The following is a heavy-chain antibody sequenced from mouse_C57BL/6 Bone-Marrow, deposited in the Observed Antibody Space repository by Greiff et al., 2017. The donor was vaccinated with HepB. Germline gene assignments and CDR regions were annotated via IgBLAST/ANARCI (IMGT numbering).Heavy chain of an antibody. CDR3: AKLLYWYFDV. J-gene: IGHJ1*03. V-gene: IGHV1-81*01. CDR1: GYTFTSYG. D-gene: IGHD1-1*01. Sequence: VKLQQSGAELARPGASVKLSCKASGYTFTSYGISWVKQRTGQGLEWIGEIYPRSGNTYYNEKFKGKATLTADKSSSTAYMELRSLTSEDSAVSFCAKLLYWYFDVWGTGTTVTVSS. CDR2: IYPRSGNT.